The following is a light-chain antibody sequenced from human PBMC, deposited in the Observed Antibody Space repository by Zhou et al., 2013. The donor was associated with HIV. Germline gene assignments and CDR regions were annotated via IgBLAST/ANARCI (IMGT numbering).Light chain of an antibody. CDR3: MQATKFPRT. Sequence: IVMTQSPLSLPVTPGEPASISCRSSQSLVHDNGNTYLTWLQQRPGQPPRPLIYKISNRFSGVPDRFSGSGAGTDFTLKISRVEAEDVGVYYCMQATKFPRTFGQGTKVEIK. CDR1: QSLVHDNGNTY. J-gene: IGKJ1*01. V-gene: IGKV2-24*01. CDR2: KIS.